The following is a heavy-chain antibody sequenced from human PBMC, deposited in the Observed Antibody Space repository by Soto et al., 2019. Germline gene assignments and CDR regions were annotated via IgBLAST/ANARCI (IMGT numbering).Heavy chain of an antibody. V-gene: IGHV3-30-3*01. D-gene: IGHD3-22*01. CDR2: ISYDGSNK. Sequence: LRLSCAASGFTFSSYAMHWVRQAPGKGLEWVAVISYDGSNKYYADSVKGRFTISRDNSKNTLHLQVNSLRAEDTAVYYCAKRGIVLVTSTPIFDYWGPGTLVTVSS. CDR1: GFTFSSYA. CDR3: AKRGIVLVTSTPIFDY. J-gene: IGHJ4*02.